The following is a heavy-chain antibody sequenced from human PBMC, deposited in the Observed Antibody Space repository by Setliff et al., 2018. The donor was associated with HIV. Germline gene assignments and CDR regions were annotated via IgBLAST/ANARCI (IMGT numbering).Heavy chain of an antibody. CDR3: ARGLNYYGSGSYLPLGY. CDR2: IYYRGST. D-gene: IGHD3-10*01. V-gene: IGHV4-59*04. J-gene: IGHJ4*02. Sequence: SETLSLTCAVSGDSISNYYWSWVRQPPGKGLEWIGSIYYRGSTYYNPSLKSRVTMSVDTAKNQFSLKLSSVTAADTAVYYCARGLNYYGSGSYLPLGYWGQGTLVTVSS. CDR1: GDSISNYY.